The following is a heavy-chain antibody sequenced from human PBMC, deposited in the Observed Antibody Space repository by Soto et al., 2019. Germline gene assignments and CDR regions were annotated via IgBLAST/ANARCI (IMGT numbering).Heavy chain of an antibody. Sequence: SETLSLTCSISGGSFSSYHWSWIRQPPGKGLEWIGYIFYSGSTTYNPSLKSRVTISLDTSKNQFSLKVSSVTAADTAVYYCARDLFGDGYNFRYWGQGTLVTVSS. D-gene: IGHD5-12*01. CDR1: GGSFSSYH. CDR2: IFYSGST. V-gene: IGHV4-59*01. J-gene: IGHJ4*02. CDR3: ARDLFGDGYNFRY.